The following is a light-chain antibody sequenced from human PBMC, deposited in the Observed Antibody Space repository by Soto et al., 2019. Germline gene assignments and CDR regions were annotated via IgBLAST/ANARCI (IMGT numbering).Light chain of an antibody. J-gene: IGLJ2*01. V-gene: IGLV2-23*01. CDR1: SSAIENYNL. CDR3: CSYTGSGTDVV. Sequence: QSALTQPASVSGSPGQSITISCTGTSSAIENYNLVSWYQQYPGKAPKIIIYEGSKRPPGVSSRFSGSDSGNTASLTISGLQAEDEANYYCCSYTGSGTDVVFGGGTKLTVL. CDR2: EGS.